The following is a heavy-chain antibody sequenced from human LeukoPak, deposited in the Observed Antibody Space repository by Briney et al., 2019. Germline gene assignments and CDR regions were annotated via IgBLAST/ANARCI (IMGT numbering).Heavy chain of an antibody. CDR3: ARDPNDDSSGSKDAFDI. Sequence: SETLSLTCAVYGGSFSAYYWSWIRQHPGKGLEWIGYIYYSGSTYYNPSLKSRVTISVDTSKNQFSLKLSSVTAADTAVYYCARDPNDDSSGSKDAFDIWGQGTMVTVSS. CDR2: IYYSGST. D-gene: IGHD3-22*01. J-gene: IGHJ3*02. CDR1: GGSFSAYY. V-gene: IGHV4-31*11.